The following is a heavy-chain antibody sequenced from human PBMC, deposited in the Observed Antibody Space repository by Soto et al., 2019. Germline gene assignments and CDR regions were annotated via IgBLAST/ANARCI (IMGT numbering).Heavy chain of an antibody. J-gene: IGHJ4*02. D-gene: IGHD4-17*01. CDR1: GGSISSHY. CDR2: IYYSGST. Sequence: QVQLQESGPGLVKPSETLSLTCTVSGGSISSHYWSWIRQPPGKGLEWIGYIYYSGSTNYNPSLKSRVTISVDTSKNQFSLKLSSVTAADTAVYYCARGVGYGDYQRWGQGTLVTVSS. CDR3: ARGVGYGDYQR. V-gene: IGHV4-59*11.